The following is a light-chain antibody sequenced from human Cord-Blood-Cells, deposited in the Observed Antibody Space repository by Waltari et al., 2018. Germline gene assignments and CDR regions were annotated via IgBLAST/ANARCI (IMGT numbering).Light chain of an antibody. CDR1: ALPKQY. Sequence: SYELTQPPSVSVSPGQTARITCSGAALPKQYAYWYQQKPGQAPVLVIYKDSERPSGIPERFSGSSSGTTVTLTISGVQAEDEADYYCQSADSSGPLVFGGGTKLTVL. V-gene: IGLV3-25*03. CDR2: KDS. J-gene: IGLJ2*01. CDR3: QSADSSGPLV.